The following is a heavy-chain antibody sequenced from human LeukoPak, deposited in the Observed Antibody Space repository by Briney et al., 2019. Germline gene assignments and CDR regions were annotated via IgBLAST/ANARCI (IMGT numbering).Heavy chain of an antibody. CDR3: ARALGYCSSTSCSNWFDP. V-gene: IGHV4-34*01. CDR1: GGSFSGYY. CDR2: INHSGST. Sequence: SETLSLTCAVYGGSFSGYYWSWIRQPPGKGLEGIGEINHSGSTNYNPSLKSRVTISVDTSKNQFSLKLSSVTAADTAVYYCARALGYCSSTSCSNWFDPWGQGTLVTVSS. D-gene: IGHD2-2*01. J-gene: IGHJ5*02.